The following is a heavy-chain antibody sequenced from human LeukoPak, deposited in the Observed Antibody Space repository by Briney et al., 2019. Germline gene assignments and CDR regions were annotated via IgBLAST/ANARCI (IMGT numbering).Heavy chain of an antibody. V-gene: IGHV3-23*01. J-gene: IGHJ4*02. Sequence: GGSLRLSCEASGFTFSNYAMTWVRQAPGKGLKWVSFISGNGGSTDYADSVKGRLTISRDNSKNTLFLQMNSLGAEDTAVYYCARVFYYNNFVGYYFDYWGQGTLVTVSS. CDR2: ISGNGGST. CDR3: ARVFYYNNFVGYYFDY. D-gene: IGHD4-11*01. CDR1: GFTFSNYA.